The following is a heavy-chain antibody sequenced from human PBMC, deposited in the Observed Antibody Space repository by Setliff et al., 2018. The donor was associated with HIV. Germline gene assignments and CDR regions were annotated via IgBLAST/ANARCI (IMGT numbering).Heavy chain of an antibody. CDR2: IKQDGSEE. CDR1: GFTFSTYW. CDR3: GVSGGSSPGY. V-gene: IGHV3-7*01. J-gene: IGHJ4*02. D-gene: IGHD2-15*01. Sequence: GGSLRLSCAASGFTFSTYWMIWVRQAPGKGLEWVAKIKQDGSEEYYVDSVKGRFTISRDNAKNSVYLQMNSLRVEDTAMYYCGVSGGSSPGYWGPGTLVTVSS.